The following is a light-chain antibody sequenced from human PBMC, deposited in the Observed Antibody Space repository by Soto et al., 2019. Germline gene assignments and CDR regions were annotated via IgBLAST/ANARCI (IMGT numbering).Light chain of an antibody. Sequence: QSVLTQPHSVSGAPGQRVTISFTWSSSNIAAGYDVHWYQQLPGTAPQLLIYGNSNRTSGVTDRFSGYKSGTSASLAITGLQAEDEADNYCQSYDSRLSVVFGGGTKLTAL. CDR2: GNS. J-gene: IGLJ2*01. CDR1: SSNIAAGYD. V-gene: IGLV1-40*01. CDR3: QSYDSRLSVV.